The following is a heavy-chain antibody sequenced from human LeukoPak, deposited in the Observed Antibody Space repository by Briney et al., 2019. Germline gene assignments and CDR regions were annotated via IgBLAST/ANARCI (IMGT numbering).Heavy chain of an antibody. J-gene: IGHJ4*02. V-gene: IGHV1-46*01. CDR1: GYTFTSYY. D-gene: IGHD2-21*02. CDR3: ARTYCAEDCSIRYFDY. CDR2: INPSGGDT. Sequence: ASVKVSCKASGYTFTSYYMHWVRQAPGQGLEWLGIINPSGGDTKYAQKFQGRVTLTRDKSTSTVYMELSSLTSDDTAVYYCARTYCAEDCSIRYFDYWGQGTLVTVSS.